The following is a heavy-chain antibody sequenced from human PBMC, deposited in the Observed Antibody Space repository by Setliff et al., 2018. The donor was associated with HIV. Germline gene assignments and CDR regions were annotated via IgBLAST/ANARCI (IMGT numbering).Heavy chain of an antibody. Sequence: AASVKVSCKASNYTFSTYAITWVRQAPGQGLEWMGWISTYYGSTKYEQKFQGRVTMTTDLSTSTAHMELRSLRSDDTAVYFCARDPVSDNSATPYYFDYWGQGTLVTVSS. CDR3: ARDPVSDNSATPYYFDY. J-gene: IGHJ4*02. CDR1: NYTFSTYA. V-gene: IGHV1-18*01. CDR2: ISTYYGST. D-gene: IGHD2-21*01.